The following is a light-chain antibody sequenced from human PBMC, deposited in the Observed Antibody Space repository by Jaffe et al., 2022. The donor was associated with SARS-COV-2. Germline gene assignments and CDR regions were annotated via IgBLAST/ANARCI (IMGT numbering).Light chain of an antibody. CDR2: WAS. V-gene: IGKV4-1*01. Sequence: DIVMTQSPDSLAVSLGERATINCKSSQSVLYSSNNKNYLAWYQQKPGQPPKLLIYWASTRESGVPDRFSGSGSGTDFTLTISSLQAEDVAVYYCQQYYSTLFWTFGQGTKVEIK. CDR1: QSVLYSSNNKNY. J-gene: IGKJ1*01. CDR3: QQYYSTLFWT.